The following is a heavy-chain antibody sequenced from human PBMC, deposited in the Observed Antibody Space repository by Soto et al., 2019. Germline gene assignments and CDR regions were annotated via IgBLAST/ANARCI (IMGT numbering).Heavy chain of an antibody. CDR3: ARVTTMGGY. D-gene: IGHD4-17*01. CDR1: GFRFRDYW. V-gene: IGHV3-7*01. CDR2: IKQDGSEK. Sequence: EVQLVESGGGLVQPGGSLRLSCAASGFRFRDYWMYWVRQTPGKGLEWVANIKQDGSEKYYVDSVKGRFTIPRDNARNSLFLQMDGLRDENTAVYFCARVTTMGGYWGQGTLVTVSS. J-gene: IGHJ4*02.